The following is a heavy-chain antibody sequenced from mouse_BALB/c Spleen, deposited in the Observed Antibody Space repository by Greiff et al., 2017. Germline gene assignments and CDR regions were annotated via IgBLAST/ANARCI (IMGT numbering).Heavy chain of an antibody. V-gene: IGHV3-6*02. D-gene: IGHD2-2*01. Sequence: EVKLQESGPGLVKPSQSLSLTCSVTGYSITSGYYWNWIRQFPGNKLEWMGYISYDGSNNYNPSLKNRISITRDTSKNQFFLKLNSVTTEDTATYYCARDWGYGNAMDYWGQGTSVTVSS. CDR2: ISYDGSN. CDR1: GYSITSGYY. J-gene: IGHJ4*01. CDR3: ARDWGYGNAMDY.